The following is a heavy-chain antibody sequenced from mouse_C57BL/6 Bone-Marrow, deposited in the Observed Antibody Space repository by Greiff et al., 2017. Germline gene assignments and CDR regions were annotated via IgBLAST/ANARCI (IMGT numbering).Heavy chain of an antibody. CDR1: GYTFTSYW. CDR2: IYPGSGST. V-gene: IGHV1-55*01. D-gene: IGHD2-3*01. Sequence: QVQLQQPGAELVKPGASVKMSCTAPGYTFTSYWITWVKQRPGHGLEWIGDIYPGSGSTNYNEKFKSKATLTVDTSSSTAYMQLSSLTSEDAAVYYCARWDGYYYWGQGTTLTVSS. J-gene: IGHJ2*01. CDR3: ARWDGYYY.